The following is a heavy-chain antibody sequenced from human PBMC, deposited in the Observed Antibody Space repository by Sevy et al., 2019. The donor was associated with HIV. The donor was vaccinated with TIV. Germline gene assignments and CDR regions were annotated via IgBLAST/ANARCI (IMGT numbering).Heavy chain of an antibody. V-gene: IGHV1-69*13. CDR2: IIPIFGTA. CDR3: ARGEGSSSWPFYYDYYMDV. CDR1: GGTFSSYA. Sequence: ASVKVSCKASGGTFSSYAISWVRQAPGQGLEWMGGIIPIFGTANYAQKFQGRVTITADESTSTAYMELSSLRSEDTAVYYCARGEGSSSWPFYYDYYMDVWGKGTTVTVSS. D-gene: IGHD6-13*01. J-gene: IGHJ6*03.